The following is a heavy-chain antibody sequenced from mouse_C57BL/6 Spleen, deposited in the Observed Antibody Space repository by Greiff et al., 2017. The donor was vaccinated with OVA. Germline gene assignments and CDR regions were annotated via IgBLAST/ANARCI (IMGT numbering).Heavy chain of an antibody. Sequence: EVQLQQSGTVLARPGASVKMSCKTSGYTFTSYWMHWVKQRPGQGLEWIGAIYPGNSDTSYNQKFKGKAKLTAVTSASTAYMELSSLTNEDSAVYYCTIRGRWFADWGQGTLVTVSA. CDR3: TIRGRWFAD. D-gene: IGHD3-3*01. V-gene: IGHV1-5*01. J-gene: IGHJ3*01. CDR1: GYTFTSYW. CDR2: IYPGNSDT.